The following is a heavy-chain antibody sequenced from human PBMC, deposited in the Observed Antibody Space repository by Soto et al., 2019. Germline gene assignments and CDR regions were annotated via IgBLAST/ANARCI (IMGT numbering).Heavy chain of an antibody. CDR1: GGSSRSDDYY. V-gene: IGHV4-61*08. CDR2: IYYSGSA. Sequence: SETLSLTCTVSGGSSRSDDYYWSWIRQPPGKGLEWIGYIYYSGSAYYTPSLQSRVSISVDTSKNQFSLKLSSVTAADTAVYYCARGGYCSGGSCYLGYYYGMDVWGQGTTVTVSS. J-gene: IGHJ6*02. D-gene: IGHD2-15*01. CDR3: ARGGYCSGGSCYLGYYYGMDV.